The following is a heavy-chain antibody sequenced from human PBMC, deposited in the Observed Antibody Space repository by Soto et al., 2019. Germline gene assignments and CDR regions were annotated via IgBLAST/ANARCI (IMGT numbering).Heavy chain of an antibody. D-gene: IGHD2-21*02. CDR2: ISPYNGNT. CDR1: GYTSRNYI. J-gene: IGHJ6*02. V-gene: IGHV1-18*01. Sequence: QVPLVQSAGEVKKPGASAIVSCQASGYTSRNYIIAWLRQAPGQGLEWMGWISPYNGNTNYARQFRGRVTLTTDTSTSAAYLELRNLGSDDAATYYCARYCAGNACYSRHYYAMDVWGQGTTVSVSS. CDR3: ARYCAGNACYSRHYYAMDV.